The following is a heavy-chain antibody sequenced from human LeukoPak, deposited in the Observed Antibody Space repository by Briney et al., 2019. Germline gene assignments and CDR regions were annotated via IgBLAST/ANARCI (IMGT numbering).Heavy chain of an antibody. V-gene: IGHV3-23*01. J-gene: IGHJ4*02. Sequence: SGGSLRLSCAASGFAFSIYAMSWVRQAPGKGLEWVSAISGSGGTAYYADSVKGRFTISRDNSKNTLYLQMNSLRAEDTAVYYCAKEYNWNYFDYWGQGTLVTVSS. CDR3: AKEYNWNYFDY. D-gene: IGHD1-1*01. CDR1: GFAFSIYA. CDR2: ISGSGGTA.